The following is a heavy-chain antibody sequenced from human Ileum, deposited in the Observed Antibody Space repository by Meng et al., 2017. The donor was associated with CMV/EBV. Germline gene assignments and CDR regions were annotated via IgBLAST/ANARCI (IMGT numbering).Heavy chain of an antibody. D-gene: IGHD1-1*01. CDR1: VCSISSRSSY. CDR2: IFYGGSS. CDR3: ARQRTGSPRYFDY. V-gene: IGHV4-39*01. Sequence: SVCSISSRSSYWGWIRQPPGKGLECIVSIFYGGSSDYNPSLKSRVTTSVDTSKNQFSLRVTSVTAADTAIYFCARQRTGSPRYFDYWGQGTLVTVSS. J-gene: IGHJ4*02.